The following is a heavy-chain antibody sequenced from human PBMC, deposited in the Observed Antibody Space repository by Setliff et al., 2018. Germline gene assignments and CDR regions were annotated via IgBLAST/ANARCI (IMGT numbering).Heavy chain of an antibody. CDR2: ISSNGVRL. Sequence: SLRLSCAASGFTFISYAMHWVRQAPGKGLEYVSAISSNGVRLSYADSVKGRFTISRDISKNTVYLQMNSLKTEDTAVYYCISLWLGYYGLDVWGQGTTVTVSS. V-gene: IGHV3-64*02. D-gene: IGHD5-18*01. CDR1: GFTFISYA. J-gene: IGHJ6*02. CDR3: ISLWLGYYGLDV.